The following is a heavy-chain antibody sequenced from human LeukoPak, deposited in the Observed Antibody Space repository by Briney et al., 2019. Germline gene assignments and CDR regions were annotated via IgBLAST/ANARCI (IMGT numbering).Heavy chain of an antibody. CDR2: ISTSGTYI. J-gene: IGHJ5*02. D-gene: IGHD3-3*01. CDR1: EFSISPYS. Sequence: GGPLRLSCAASEFSISPYSMNWVRQAPGKGLEWLSSISTSGTYIYYSGSVRGRFTISRDNAKNSLYLQMHSLRAADTAVYYCARDFGDYDFWSGQLFRFDPWGQGTLVTVSS. V-gene: IGHV3-21*01. CDR3: ARDFGDYDFWSGQLFRFDP.